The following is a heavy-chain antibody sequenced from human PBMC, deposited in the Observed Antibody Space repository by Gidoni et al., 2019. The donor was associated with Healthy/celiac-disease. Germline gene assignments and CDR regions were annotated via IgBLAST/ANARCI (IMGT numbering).Heavy chain of an antibody. D-gene: IGHD2-15*01. J-gene: IGHJ4*02. CDR3: AKENFPLSLGYCSGGSCVSFDY. CDR2: ISGSGGST. Sequence: EVQLLESGGGLVQPGGSLRLSCAASGCTFSSYAMSWVRQAPGTGREWVSAISGSGGSTYYADSVKGRFTISRDNSKNTLYLQMNSLRAEDTAVYYCAKENFPLSLGYCSGGSCVSFDYWGQGTLVTVSS. V-gene: IGHV3-23*01. CDR1: GCTFSSYA.